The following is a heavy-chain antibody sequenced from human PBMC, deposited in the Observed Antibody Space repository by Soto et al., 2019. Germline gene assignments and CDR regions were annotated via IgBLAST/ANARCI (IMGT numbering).Heavy chain of an antibody. CDR1: GDTFSSYA. D-gene: IGHD3-22*01. V-gene: IGHV1-69*13. Sequence: SVKVSCKASGDTFSSYAISWVRQAPGQGLEWMGGIIAIFGTANYAQKFQGRVTITADESTSTAYMELSSLRSEDTAVYYCARDRSYYDSSGYPRTVLFDYWGRG. J-gene: IGHJ4*02. CDR2: IIAIFGTA. CDR3: ARDRSYYDSSGYPRTVLFDY.